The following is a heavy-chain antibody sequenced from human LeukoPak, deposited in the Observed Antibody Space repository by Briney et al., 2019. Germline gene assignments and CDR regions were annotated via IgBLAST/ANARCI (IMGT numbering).Heavy chain of an antibody. CDR1: GYSFTNYG. Sequence: GGSLKISCKGSGYSFTNYGISWVRQMPRKGLEWMGRIDPSDSYSNYGPSFQGHVTISADRSISTAYLQWRSLKASDTAMYYCARQLDYYDKRDYWGQGTLVTVAS. CDR2: IDPSDSYS. D-gene: IGHD3-22*01. V-gene: IGHV5-10-1*01. CDR3: ARQLDYYDKRDY. J-gene: IGHJ4*02.